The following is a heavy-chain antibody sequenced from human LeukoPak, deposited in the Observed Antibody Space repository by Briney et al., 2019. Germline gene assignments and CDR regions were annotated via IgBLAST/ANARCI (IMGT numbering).Heavy chain of an antibody. V-gene: IGHV4-31*03. J-gene: IGHJ3*02. CDR2: KYYTGSA. CDR1: GVSVSDGRYY. D-gene: IGHD2-2*01. Sequence: PSQTLSLTCNVSGVSVSDGRYYWTWIRQHPGKSLEWIGYKYYTGSAKYNPSLKSRLTISVDTSKNQFSLQLSSVTAAETATYYCATPYCSGISCLDVFNMWGQGTRVTVSS. CDR3: ATPYCSGISCLDVFNM.